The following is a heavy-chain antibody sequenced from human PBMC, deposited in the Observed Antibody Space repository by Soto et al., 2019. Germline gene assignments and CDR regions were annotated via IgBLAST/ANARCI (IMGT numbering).Heavy chain of an antibody. V-gene: IGHV5-51*01. CDR2: IYPGDSDT. CDR1: GYSFTSYW. CDR3: ARQPLFHSNYESYYYGMDV. J-gene: IGHJ6*02. Sequence: ESLKISCKGSGYSFTSYWIGWVRQMPGKGLEWMGIIYPGDSDTRYSPSFQGQVTISADKSISTAYLQWSSLKASDTAMYYCARQPLFHSNYESYYYGMDVWGQGTTVTVSS. D-gene: IGHD4-4*01.